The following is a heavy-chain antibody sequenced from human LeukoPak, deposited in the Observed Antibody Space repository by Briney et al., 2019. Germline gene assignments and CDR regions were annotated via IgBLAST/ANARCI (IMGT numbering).Heavy chain of an antibody. CDR1: GFTFSWYW. CDR3: VKDES. CDR2: IKQDGSEK. Sequence: HTGGSLRLSCAASGFTFSWYWMSWVRQAPGKGLEWVANIKQDGSEKYYVDSVKGRFIISRDNAKKLLYLQMNSLRAEDTAVYYCVKDESWGQGTLVTVSS. J-gene: IGHJ5*02. V-gene: IGHV3-7*01.